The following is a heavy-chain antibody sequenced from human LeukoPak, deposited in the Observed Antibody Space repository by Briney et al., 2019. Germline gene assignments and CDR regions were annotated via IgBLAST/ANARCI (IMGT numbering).Heavy chain of an antibody. CDR1: GYSISSGYQ. CDR3: ARDSDPLDY. CDR2: IYYTGST. D-gene: IGHD2-21*02. V-gene: IGHV4-38-2*01. Sequence: SETLSLTCDVSGYSISSGYQWGWIRQPPGKGLEWIASIYYTGSTYYNPSLKSRVTLSVDTSKNQFSLKLTSVTAADTAVYYCARDSDPLDYWGRGTLVTVSS. J-gene: IGHJ4*02.